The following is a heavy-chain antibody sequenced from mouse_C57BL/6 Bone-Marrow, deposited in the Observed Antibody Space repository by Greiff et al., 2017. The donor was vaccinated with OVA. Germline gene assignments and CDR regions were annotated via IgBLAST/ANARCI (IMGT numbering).Heavy chain of an antibody. CDR3: ARGCLLSWFAY. D-gene: IGHD1-1*01. J-gene: IGHJ3*01. CDR2: ISSGSSTI. CDR1: GFTFSDYG. V-gene: IGHV5-17*01. Sequence: EVKLEESGGGLVKPGGSLKLSCAASGFTFSDYGMHWVRQAPEKGLEWVAYISSGSSTIYYADTVKGRFTISRDNAKNTLFLQMTSLRSEDTAMYYCARGCLLSWFAYWGQGTLVTVSA.